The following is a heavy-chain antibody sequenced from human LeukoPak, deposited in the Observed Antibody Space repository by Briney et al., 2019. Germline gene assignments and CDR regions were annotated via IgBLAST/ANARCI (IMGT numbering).Heavy chain of an antibody. D-gene: IGHD3-22*01. CDR3: ARDSGYYDSSGYWS. Sequence: ASVKVSCKASGYTFTSYGISWVQQAPGQGLEWMGWISAYNGNTNYAQKLQGRVTMTTDTSTSTAYMELRSLRSDDTAVYYCARDSGYYDSSGYWSWGQGTMVTVSS. J-gene: IGHJ3*01. V-gene: IGHV1-18*01. CDR2: ISAYNGNT. CDR1: GYTFTSYG.